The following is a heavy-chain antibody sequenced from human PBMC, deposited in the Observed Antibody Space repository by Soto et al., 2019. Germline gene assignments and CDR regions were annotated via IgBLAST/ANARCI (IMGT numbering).Heavy chain of an antibody. V-gene: IGHV4-39*01. CDR3: ARHGEGDIVVVPAAMPILYAFDI. CDR2: IYYSGST. J-gene: IGHJ3*02. D-gene: IGHD2-2*01. CDR1: GGSISSSSYY. Sequence: SETLSLTCTVSGGSISSSSYYWGWIRQPPGKGLEWIGSIYYSGSTYYNPSLKSRVTISVDTSKNQFSLKLSSVTAADTAVYYCARHGEGDIVVVPAAMPILYAFDIWGQGTMVTVSS.